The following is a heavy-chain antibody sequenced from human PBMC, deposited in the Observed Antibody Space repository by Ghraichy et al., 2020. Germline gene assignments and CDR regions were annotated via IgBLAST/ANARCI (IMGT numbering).Heavy chain of an antibody. V-gene: IGHV6-1*01. J-gene: IGHJ4*02. CDR2: TYYRSKWYN. CDR1: GDSVSSNSAA. CDR3: ARGGTYCGGVCYSGFDY. Sequence: SQTLSLTCAISGDSVSSNSAAWNWIRQSPSRGLEWLGRTYYRSKWYNEYALSVKSRITINPDTSKNQFSLQLNSVTPEDTAVYYCARGGTYCGGVCYSGFDYWGQGTLVTVSS. D-gene: IGHD2-21*01.